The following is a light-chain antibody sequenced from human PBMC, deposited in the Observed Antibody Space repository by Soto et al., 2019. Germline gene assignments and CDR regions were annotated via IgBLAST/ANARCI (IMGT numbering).Light chain of an antibody. CDR3: CSYSGSYTYV. J-gene: IGLJ1*01. CDR2: DVS. Sequence: QSVLTQPRSVSGSPGQSVTISCTGTSSDVGGYNYVSWYQQHPGKAPKLMIYDVSKRPSGVPDRFSGSKSGNTASLTNSGLQAEDEADYYCCSYSGSYTYVFGTGTNITVL. CDR1: SSDVGGYNY. V-gene: IGLV2-11*01.